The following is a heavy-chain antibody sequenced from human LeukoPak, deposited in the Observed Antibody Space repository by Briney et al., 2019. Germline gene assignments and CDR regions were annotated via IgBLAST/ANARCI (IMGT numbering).Heavy chain of an antibody. CDR3: AKGFKQLWLRGFDY. Sequence: GRSLRLSCAASGFTFDDYAMHWVRQAPGKGLEWVSGIGGSGGRTYYADSVKGRFTISRDNSKNTLYLQMNSLRAEDTAVYYCAKGFKQLWLRGFDYWGQGTLVTVSS. CDR1: GFTFDDYA. D-gene: IGHD5-18*01. CDR2: IGGSGGRT. V-gene: IGHV3-23*01. J-gene: IGHJ4*02.